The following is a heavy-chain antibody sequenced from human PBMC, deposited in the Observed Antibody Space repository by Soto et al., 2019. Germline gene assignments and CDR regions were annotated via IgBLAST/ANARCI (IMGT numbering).Heavy chain of an antibody. CDR1: GFDFRAYA. CDR3: AKDIGAAGVFDH. D-gene: IGHD6-13*01. CDR2: LSGRGDTT. Sequence: PGGSLRLSCAASGFDFRAYAMSWVRQTPGKGLEWVSGLSGRGDTTDYADSVKGRFTISRDNARNTLYLQMNGLRVEDTATYFCAKDIGAAGVFDHWGQGTLVTVSS. J-gene: IGHJ4*02. V-gene: IGHV3-23*01.